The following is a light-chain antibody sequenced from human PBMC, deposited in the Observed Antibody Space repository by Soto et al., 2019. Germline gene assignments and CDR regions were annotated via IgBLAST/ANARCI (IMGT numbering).Light chain of an antibody. J-gene: IGKJ4*01. V-gene: IGKV3-11*01. CDR2: DAS. CDR1: QSVGTY. Sequence: EIVLTQSPATLSLSPGERATLSCRASQSVGTYLAWYQQKPGQAPRLLIYDASNRATGIPARFSGSGSGTDFTLTISGLEPEDFAVYYCQRRPNWLPLTFGGGTKVEIK. CDR3: QRRPNWLPLT.